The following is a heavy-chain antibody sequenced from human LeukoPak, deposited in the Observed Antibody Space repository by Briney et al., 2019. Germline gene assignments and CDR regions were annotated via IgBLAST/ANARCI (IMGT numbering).Heavy chain of an antibody. J-gene: IGHJ4*01. CDR1: VDRVSSNSAA. CDR2: TYWRSRWLT. CDR3: TRDAPGPDTNFDY. V-gene: IGHV6-1*01. Sequence: QTLSLTCAISVDRVSSNSAAWNGIRRSPSRGLEGLGRTYWRSRWLTDYAMSVKTRITVPPDTSKNQFSLHLNSVTPEDTAVYYCTRDAPGPDTNFDYWGQGTLVTVSS.